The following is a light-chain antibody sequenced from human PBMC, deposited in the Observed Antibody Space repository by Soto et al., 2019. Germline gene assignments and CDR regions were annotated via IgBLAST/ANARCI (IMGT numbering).Light chain of an antibody. CDR3: QAWDDSTSVV. CDR1: KLGEYY. CDR2: LDS. V-gene: IGLV3-1*01. J-gene: IGLJ2*01. Sequence: SYELSQPPSVSVSPGQTATISCSGEKLGEYYAAWYQQKPGQSHILVIYLDSKRPSGIPERFSGSASGNTATLTISGTQAMDEAHYYWQAWDDSTSVVFGGGTKLTVL.